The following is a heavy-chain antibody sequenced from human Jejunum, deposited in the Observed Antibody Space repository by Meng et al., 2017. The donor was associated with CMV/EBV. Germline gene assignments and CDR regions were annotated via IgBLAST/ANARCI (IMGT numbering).Heavy chain of an antibody. J-gene: IGHJ2*01. Sequence: VQLVQPGAEVKRPGASVKISCEASGYTFTSYYMHWVRHAPGQGLEWMGIINPSRGITNFAQKFRDRLTMTRDTSASTVYMELSSLTSEDTAVYYCASERWGSGYLDLWGRGSLVTVSS. CDR3: ASERWGSGYLDL. D-gene: IGHD4-23*01. CDR2: INPSRGIT. V-gene: IGHV1-46*01. CDR1: GYTFTSYY.